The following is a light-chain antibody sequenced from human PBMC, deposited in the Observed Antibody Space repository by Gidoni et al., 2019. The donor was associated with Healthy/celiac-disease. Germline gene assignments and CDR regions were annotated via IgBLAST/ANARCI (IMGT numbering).Light chain of an antibody. CDR3: QQRSNYG. CDR2: DAS. CDR1: QSVSSY. V-gene: IGKV3-11*01. Sequence: EIVLTQSPATLSLSPGERATLSCRASQSVSSYLAWYQQKPGQAPRLLIYDASNRATGIPARFSGSGSGTDFTLTISSLEPEDFAVYYCQQRSNYGFGQGTRQEIK. J-gene: IGKJ5*01.